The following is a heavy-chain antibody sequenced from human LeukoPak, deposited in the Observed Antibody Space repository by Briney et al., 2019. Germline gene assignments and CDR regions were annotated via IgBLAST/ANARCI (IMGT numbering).Heavy chain of an antibody. V-gene: IGHV4-59*01. CDR3: ARVEAGWELLLGY. CDR2: IYYSGST. CDR1: GGSISSYY. D-gene: IGHD1-26*01. J-gene: IGHJ4*02. Sequence: PSETLSLTCTVSGGSISSYYWSWIRQPPGKGLEWIGYIYYSGSTNYNPSLKSRVIISVDTSKNQFSLKLSSVTAADTAVYYCARVEAGWELLLGYWGQGTLVTVSS.